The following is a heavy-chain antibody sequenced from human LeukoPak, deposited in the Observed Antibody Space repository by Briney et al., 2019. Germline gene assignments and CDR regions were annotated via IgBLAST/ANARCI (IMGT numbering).Heavy chain of an antibody. CDR3: ARDGMVRGVIIWDAFDI. CDR2: ISSSSTI. CDR1: GFTFTSYS. Sequence: GGSLRLSCAASGFTFTSYSMNWVRQAPGKGLEWVSYISSSSTIYYSDSVKGRFTSSRDNAKNSLYLQMNSLRDEDTAVFYCARDGMVRGVIIWDAFDIWGQGTMVSVS. J-gene: IGHJ3*02. V-gene: IGHV3-48*02. D-gene: IGHD3-10*01.